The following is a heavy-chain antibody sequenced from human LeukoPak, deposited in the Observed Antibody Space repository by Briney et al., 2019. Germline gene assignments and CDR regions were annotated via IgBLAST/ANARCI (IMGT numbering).Heavy chain of an antibody. CDR1: GGSISSSSYY. Sequence: PSETLSLTCTVSGGSISSSSYYWGWIRQPPGKGLEWIGTIYYSGSTYYTYYNPSLKSRVTISVDTSKNQFSLKLSSVTAADTAVYYCAGGRGYNSFDYWGQGTLVTVSS. D-gene: IGHD3-16*02. J-gene: IGHJ4*02. CDR2: IYYSGSTYYT. CDR3: AGGRGYNSFDY. V-gene: IGHV4-39*01.